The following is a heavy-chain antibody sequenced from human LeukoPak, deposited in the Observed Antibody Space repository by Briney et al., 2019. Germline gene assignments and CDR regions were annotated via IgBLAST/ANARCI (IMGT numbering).Heavy chain of an antibody. CDR2: ISAYNGNT. Sequence: ASVKVSCKASGYTFTSYYMHWVRQAPGQGPEWMGWISAYNGNTNYAQKLQGRVTMTTDTSTSTAYMELRSLRSDDTAVYYCARDFIVVVPAATDDAFDIWGQGTMVTVSS. J-gene: IGHJ3*02. D-gene: IGHD2-2*01. CDR3: ARDFIVVVPAATDDAFDI. V-gene: IGHV1-18*04. CDR1: GYTFTSYY.